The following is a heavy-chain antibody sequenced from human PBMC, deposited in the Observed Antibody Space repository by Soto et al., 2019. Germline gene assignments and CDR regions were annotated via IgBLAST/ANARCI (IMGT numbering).Heavy chain of an antibody. CDR1: GFAFSNHA. D-gene: IGHD4-17*01. J-gene: IGHJ4*02. V-gene: IGHV3-30-3*01. CDR3: ARDANGDYAGTFDY. CDR2: ISSDGANK. Sequence: VQLVESGGGVVQPGRSLRLSCASSGFAFSNHAMQWVRQAPGKGLEWVAVISSDGANKFFLDSVKGRFTISRDNSKDSLFLQMNSLRLEDTAVYYCARDANGDYAGTFDYWGQGTLVTVSS.